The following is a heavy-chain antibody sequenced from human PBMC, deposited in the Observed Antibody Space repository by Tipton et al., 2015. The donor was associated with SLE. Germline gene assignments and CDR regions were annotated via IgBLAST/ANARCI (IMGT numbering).Heavy chain of an antibody. D-gene: IGHD3-10*01. CDR2: ISSSGSTI. V-gene: IGHV3-11*04. CDR1: GFTFSDYY. Sequence: SLRLSCAASGFTFSDYYMSWIRQAPGQGLEWVSYISSSGSTIYYADSVKGRFTISQDNAKNSLRLQMNSLRAEDAAVYYCAREYWDHYYGLGSLGYWGQRTLVTVSS. CDR3: AREYWDHYYGLGSLGY. J-gene: IGHJ4*02.